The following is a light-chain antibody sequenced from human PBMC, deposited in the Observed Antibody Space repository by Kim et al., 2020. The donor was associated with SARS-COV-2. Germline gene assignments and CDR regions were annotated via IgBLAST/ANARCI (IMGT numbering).Light chain of an antibody. CDR2: GAS. J-gene: IGKJ5*01. Sequence: EIVLTQSPGTLSLSPGERASLSCRASQSVSSSDLAWYRQKPGQAPRLLIYGASSRATGIPDRFSGSGSGTDFTLTITRLEPEDFALYYCHQYSTSLPTFGQGTRLEIK. CDR3: HQYSTSLPT. V-gene: IGKV3-20*01. CDR1: QSVSSSD.